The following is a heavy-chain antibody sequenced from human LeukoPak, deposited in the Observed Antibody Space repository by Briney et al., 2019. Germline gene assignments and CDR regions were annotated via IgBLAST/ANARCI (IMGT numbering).Heavy chain of an antibody. CDR3: ARLTTVTGWFDP. J-gene: IGHJ5*02. Sequence: SETLSLTCTVSGGSISSSYWSWIRQTPGKGLEWIGYIYYSGTTNYNPSLKSRVTISVDTSKHQFSLKLSSVTAADTAVYYCARLTTVTGWFDPWGQGTLVTVSS. CDR2: IYYSGTT. CDR1: GGSISSSY. D-gene: IGHD4-17*01. V-gene: IGHV4-59*08.